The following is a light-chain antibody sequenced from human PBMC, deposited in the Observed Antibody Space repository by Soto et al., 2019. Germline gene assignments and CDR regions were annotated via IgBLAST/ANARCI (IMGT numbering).Light chain of an antibody. V-gene: IGKV1-27*01. CDR1: LPISNY. Sequence: DIQMTQSPSSLSAAVGDSVTITCRASLPISNYLAWYQQKPGKIPNLLIYAASTFKSGDPTRFSGSGAETEFTHTISILQPEDVAAYYCQKYNSAPLTCGGGTKVEIK. CDR2: AAS. CDR3: QKYNSAPLT. J-gene: IGKJ4*01.